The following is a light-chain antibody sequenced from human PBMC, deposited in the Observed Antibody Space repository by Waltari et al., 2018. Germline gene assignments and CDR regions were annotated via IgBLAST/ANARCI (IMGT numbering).Light chain of an antibody. V-gene: IGLV6-57*02. CDR1: SDNIANNY. CDR2: EDN. CDR3: QSYYAYDVI. J-gene: IGLJ2*01. Sequence: NFMLTQPHSVSESAGKTVIISCTGSSDNIANNYVQWYQHRPGSAPVTLIYEDNQRASGVPVRFSCSIDSSSNSASLTISGLRTEDEAYYFCQSYYAYDVIFGGGTKLTVL.